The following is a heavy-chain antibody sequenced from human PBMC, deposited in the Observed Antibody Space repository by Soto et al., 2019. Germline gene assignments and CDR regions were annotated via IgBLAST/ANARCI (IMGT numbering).Heavy chain of an antibody. Sequence: QVQLVQSGAEVKKPGSSVKVSCKTSGDTFSSYGINWVRLAPGQGLEWMGGIKPVFGSPVYARKFEGRLTMTADESTSTAYMQLSSLKSEDTAVYYCARAGGHCSSTSCVDFWGQGTLITVSS. CDR1: GDTFSSYG. D-gene: IGHD2-2*01. CDR2: IKPVFGSP. J-gene: IGHJ4*02. CDR3: ARAGGHCSSTSCVDF. V-gene: IGHV1-69*01.